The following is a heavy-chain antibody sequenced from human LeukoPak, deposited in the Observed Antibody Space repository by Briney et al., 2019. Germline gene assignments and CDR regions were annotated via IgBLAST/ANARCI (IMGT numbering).Heavy chain of an antibody. J-gene: IGHJ5*02. Sequence: GASVKVSCKASGYIFTSYGISWVRQAPGQGLEWMGWISAYNGNTNYAQKLQGRVTMTTDTSTSTAYMELRSLRSDDTAVYYCARDYDYVWGSYPNWFDPWGQGTLVTVSS. CDR2: ISAYNGNT. CDR3: ARDYDYVWGSYPNWFDP. V-gene: IGHV1-18*01. D-gene: IGHD3-16*02. CDR1: GYIFTSYG.